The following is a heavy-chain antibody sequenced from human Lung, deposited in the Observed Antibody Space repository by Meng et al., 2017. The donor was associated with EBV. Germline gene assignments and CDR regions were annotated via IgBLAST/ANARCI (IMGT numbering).Heavy chain of an antibody. J-gene: IGHJ2*01. CDR3: ARGATSVFDL. V-gene: IGHV6-1*01. CDR1: GGSVSSSSVA. Sequence: QSDLRQTGPGLVRSSPGPSAPCVLSGGSVSSSSVAWTWIRQSPSSGLGWLGRTYYRSKWYNDYAVFVKSRISINPDTSKNQFSLQLNSVTPEDTAVYYCARGATSVFDLWGRGTLVTVSS. CDR2: TYYRSKWYN.